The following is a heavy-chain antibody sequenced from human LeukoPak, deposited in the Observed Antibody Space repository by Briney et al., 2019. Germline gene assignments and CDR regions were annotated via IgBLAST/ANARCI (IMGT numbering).Heavy chain of an antibody. J-gene: IGHJ3*02. D-gene: IGHD4-17*01. CDR2: IDPNSGGT. Sequence: ASVKVSCKASGYTFTGYLMHWVRQAPGQGLEWMGWIDPNSGGTNYAQKLQGRVTMTTDTSTSTAYMELRSLRSDDTAVYYCARDRTRFTVTTSAFDIWGQGTMVTVSS. CDR3: ARDRTRFTVTTSAFDI. CDR1: GYTFTGYL. V-gene: IGHV1-2*02.